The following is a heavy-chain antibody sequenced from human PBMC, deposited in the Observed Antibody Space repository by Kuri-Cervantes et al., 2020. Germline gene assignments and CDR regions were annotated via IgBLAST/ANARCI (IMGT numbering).Heavy chain of an antibody. CDR1: GFTFSSYS. J-gene: IGHJ4*02. D-gene: IGHD3-22*01. V-gene: IGHV3-48*01. CDR3: ARDIGVFYYDSSGYSS. CDR2: ISSSSSTI. Sequence: GESLKISCAASGFTFSSYSMNWVRQAPGKGLEWVSYISSSSSTIYYADSVKGRFTISRDNAKNSLYLQMNSLRAEDTAVYYCARDIGVFYYDSSGYSSWGQGTLVTVSS.